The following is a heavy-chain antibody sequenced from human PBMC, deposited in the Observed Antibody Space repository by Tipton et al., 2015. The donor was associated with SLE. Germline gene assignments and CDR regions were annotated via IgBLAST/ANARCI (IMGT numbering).Heavy chain of an antibody. Sequence: SLRLSCAASGFTFSSYDMHWVRQATGKGLEWVSAIGTAGDTYYPGSVKGRFTISRENAKNSLYLQMSSLRAGDTAVYYCARGGLEYIYDSRGYPLWNFDPWARGPLSPVSS. CDR1: GFTFSSYD. J-gene: IGHJ2*01. CDR3: ARGGLEYIYDSRGYPLWNFDP. D-gene: IGHD3-22*01. V-gene: IGHV3-13*01. CDR2: IGTAGDT.